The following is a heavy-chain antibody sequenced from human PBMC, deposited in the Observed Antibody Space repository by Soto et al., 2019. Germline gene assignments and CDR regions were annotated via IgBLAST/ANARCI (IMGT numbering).Heavy chain of an antibody. J-gene: IGHJ6*02. CDR3: ARVPDV. CDR2: IYHSGST. Sequence: PSETLSLTCAVSGGSISSGGYSWSWIRQPPGKGLEWIGYIYHSGSTYYNPSLKSRVTISVDRSKNQFSLKPSSVTAADTAVYYCARVPDVWGQGTTVTVSS. CDR1: GGSISSGGYS. V-gene: IGHV4-30-2*01.